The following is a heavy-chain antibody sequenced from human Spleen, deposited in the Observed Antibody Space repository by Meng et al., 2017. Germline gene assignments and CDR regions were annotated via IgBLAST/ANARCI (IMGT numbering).Heavy chain of an antibody. V-gene: IGHV1-2*02. CDR2: INPNSGGT. Sequence: ASVKVSCKASGYTFTGYYMHWVRQAPGQGLEWMGWINPNSGGTKYAQKFQGRVTMTRDTSISTAYMELSRLSSDDTAVYYCARDPAAAGMVVDYWGQGTLVTVSS. J-gene: IGHJ4*02. CDR1: GYTFTGYY. CDR3: ARDPAAAGMVVDY. D-gene: IGHD6-13*01.